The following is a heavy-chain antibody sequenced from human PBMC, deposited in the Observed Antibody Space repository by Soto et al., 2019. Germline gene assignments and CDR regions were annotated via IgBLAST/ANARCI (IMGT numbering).Heavy chain of an antibody. D-gene: IGHD6-13*01. CDR3: ARVPQRGSSSWYEFDX. V-gene: IGHV1-18*04. J-gene: IGHJ4*02. Sequence: ASVKVSCKASGYTFTSYGISWVRQAPGQGLEWMGWISAYNGNTNYAQKLQGRVTMTTDTSTSTAYMELRSLRSDDTAAYYCARVPQRGSSSWYEFDXWGQGTLVTVSX. CDR1: GYTFTSYG. CDR2: ISAYNGNT.